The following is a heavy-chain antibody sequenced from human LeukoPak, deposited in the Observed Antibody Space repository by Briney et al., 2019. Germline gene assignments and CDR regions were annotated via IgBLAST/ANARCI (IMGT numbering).Heavy chain of an antibody. Sequence: GASVKVSFKASVYTFTIYGISWVRKAPGQGLEWMGWISAYNGNTNYTQKLQGRVTMTTETSTNTAYMELRSLRSDDPAVYYCARDYQVLAVAGDYWGQGTLVTVSS. V-gene: IGHV1-18*01. D-gene: IGHD6-19*01. CDR3: ARDYQVLAVAGDY. J-gene: IGHJ4*02. CDR2: ISAYNGNT. CDR1: VYTFTIYG.